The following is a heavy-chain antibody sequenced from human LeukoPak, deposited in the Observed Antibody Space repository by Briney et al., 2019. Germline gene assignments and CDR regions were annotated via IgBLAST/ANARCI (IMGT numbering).Heavy chain of an antibody. J-gene: IGHJ4*02. Sequence: GASVKVSCKASGFTFTSSAMQWVRQARGQRLEWIGWIVVGSGNTNYAQKFQERVTITRDMSTSTAYMELSSLRSEDTAVYYCARHSSGYYLYYFDYWGQGTLVTVSS. CDR1: GFTFTSSA. CDR3: ARHSSGYYLYYFDY. CDR2: IVVGSGNT. D-gene: IGHD3-22*01. V-gene: IGHV1-58*02.